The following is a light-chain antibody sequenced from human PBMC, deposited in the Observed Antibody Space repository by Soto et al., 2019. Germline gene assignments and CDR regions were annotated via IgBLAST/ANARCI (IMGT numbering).Light chain of an antibody. CDR2: SAS. Sequence: DIQLTQSPSFLSAFVGDTVTITCRASQAMSTYLAWYQQKPGKVPKLLIRSASTLQSGVPPRFSGGGSGTEFTLTISTLQPDESRIYYCQQLNGYQLAFGGGTNVEIK. CDR3: QQLNGYQLA. V-gene: IGKV1-9*01. CDR1: QAMSTY. J-gene: IGKJ4*01.